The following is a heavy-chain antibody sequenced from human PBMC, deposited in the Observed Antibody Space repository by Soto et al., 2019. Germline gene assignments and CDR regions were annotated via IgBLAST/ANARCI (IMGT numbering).Heavy chain of an antibody. J-gene: IGHJ6*02. D-gene: IGHD6-13*01. V-gene: IGHV1-18*01. CDR1: GYTFTSYG. CDR3: ARSGHTGYSSSWYGMDV. Sequence: QVQLVQSGAEVKKPGASVKVSCKASGYTFTSYGISWVRQAPGQGLEWMGWISAYNGNTNYAQKLQGRVTMTTETATSTAYMELRSLRSDDTAVYYCARSGHTGYSSSWYGMDVWGQGTTVTVSS. CDR2: ISAYNGNT.